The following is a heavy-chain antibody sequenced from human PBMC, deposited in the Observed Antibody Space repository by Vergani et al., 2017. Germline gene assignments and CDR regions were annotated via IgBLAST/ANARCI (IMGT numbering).Heavy chain of an antibody. D-gene: IGHD2-2*02. CDR2: ISFDGTNE. Sequence: QVQLVESGGGVVQPGTSLRLSCVVSGFALNRHAMYWVRQAPGKGLEWVVGISFDGTNEYYPDLVKGRFTISRDIAKNTLYLQVRSLRLEDTGVYHCVSDRGLCAGGRCYTEAWDYWGQGTPVTVS. V-gene: IGHV3-30-3*01. CDR1: GFALNRHA. J-gene: IGHJ4*02. CDR3: VSDRGLCAGGRCYTEAWDY.